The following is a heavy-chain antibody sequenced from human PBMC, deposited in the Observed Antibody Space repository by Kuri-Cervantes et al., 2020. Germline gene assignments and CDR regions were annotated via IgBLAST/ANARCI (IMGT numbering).Heavy chain of an antibody. CDR1: GFTFSSYA. CDR3: AKDLGFSSGYYQGMDY. J-gene: IGHJ4*02. Sequence: GGSLRLSCAASGFTFSSYAMHWVRQAPGKGLEWVAVISYDGSNKYYADSVKGRFTISRDNSKNTLYLQMNSLRAEDTAVYYCAKDLGFSSGYYQGMDYWGQGTLVTVSS. D-gene: IGHD3-22*01. CDR2: ISYDGSNK. V-gene: IGHV3-30-3*02.